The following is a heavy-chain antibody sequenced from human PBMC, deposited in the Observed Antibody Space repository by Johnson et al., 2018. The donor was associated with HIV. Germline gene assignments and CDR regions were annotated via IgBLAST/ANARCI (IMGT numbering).Heavy chain of an antibody. D-gene: IGHD1-26*01. CDR2: ISYDGSNK. Sequence: QVQLLESGGGVVQPGRSLRLSCVASRFTFSSYAMHWVRQAPGKGLEWVAVISYDGSNKYYADSVKGRFTISRDNSKNTLYLQMNSLRAEDTAVYYCAREWDPRTPDAFDIWGQGTMVTVSS. CDR3: AREWDPRTPDAFDI. CDR1: RFTFSSYA. V-gene: IGHV3-30*04. J-gene: IGHJ3*02.